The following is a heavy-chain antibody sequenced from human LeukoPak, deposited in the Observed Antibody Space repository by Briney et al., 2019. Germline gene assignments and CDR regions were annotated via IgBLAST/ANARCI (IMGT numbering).Heavy chain of an antibody. V-gene: IGHV4-38-2*02. Sequence: SETLSLTCTVSGYSISSGYYWGWIRQPPGKGLEWIGSIYHSGSTYYNPSLKSRVTISVDTSKNQFSLKLSSVTAADTAVYYCACYSSSWYFDYWGQGTLVTVSS. J-gene: IGHJ4*02. CDR1: GYSISSGYY. CDR2: IYHSGST. CDR3: ACYSSSWYFDY. D-gene: IGHD6-13*01.